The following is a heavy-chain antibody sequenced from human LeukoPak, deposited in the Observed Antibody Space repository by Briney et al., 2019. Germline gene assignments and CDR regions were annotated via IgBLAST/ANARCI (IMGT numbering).Heavy chain of an antibody. V-gene: IGHV3-23*01. J-gene: IGHJ4*02. CDR1: GFTFSSYW. Sequence: GGSLRLSCAASGFTFSSYWMSWVRQAPGKGLEWVSAISGSGGSTYYADSVKGRFTISRDNSKNTLYLQMNSLRAEDTAVYYCAKDGLGGCSSTSCHMGNDYWGQGTLVTVSS. D-gene: IGHD2-2*02. CDR2: ISGSGGST. CDR3: AKDGLGGCSSTSCHMGNDY.